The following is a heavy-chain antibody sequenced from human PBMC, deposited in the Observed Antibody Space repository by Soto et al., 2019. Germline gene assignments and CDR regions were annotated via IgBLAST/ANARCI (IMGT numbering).Heavy chain of an antibody. CDR2: ISPWKGNT. V-gene: IGHV1-18*04. J-gene: IGHJ4*02. Sequence: ASVKVSCKASGYNFMPYGVNWVRQAPGQGLEWMGWISPWKGNTNYAQSFQGRVTMTTDTSTSTAYMELRSLTSDDTAVYYCARDLDPSGSYYTDYWGPGTLVTAPQ. CDR3: ARDLDPSGSYYTDY. CDR1: GYNFMPYG. D-gene: IGHD3-10*01.